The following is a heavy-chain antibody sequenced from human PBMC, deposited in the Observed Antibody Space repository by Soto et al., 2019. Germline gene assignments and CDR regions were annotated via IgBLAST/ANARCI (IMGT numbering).Heavy chain of an antibody. J-gene: IGHJ4*02. CDR3: ARKFAPEFFDS. D-gene: IGHD3-10*01. V-gene: IGHV5-51*01. CDR1: GYTFSTYW. CDR2: IYPGDSDT. Sequence: PGESLKISCKGSGYTFSTYWIAWVRQMPGKGLEWMGIIYPGDSDTKYSPAFQGQVTISADKSINTAYLQWTSLEASDTAMYYCARKFAPEFFDSWGQGPLVPVSS.